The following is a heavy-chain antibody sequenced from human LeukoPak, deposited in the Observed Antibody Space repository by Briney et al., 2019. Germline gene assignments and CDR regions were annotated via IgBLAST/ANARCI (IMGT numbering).Heavy chain of an antibody. V-gene: IGHV1-2*06. CDR3: ARDWAHTIFGVVITPPFDP. Sequence: ASVKVSCKASGCTFTGYYMHWGRQAPGRGLEWMGRINPNSGGTNYAQKFQGSVTMTRDTSISTAYMELSRLRSDDTAVYYCARDWAHTIFGVVITPPFDPWGQGTLVTVSS. CDR2: INPNSGGT. J-gene: IGHJ5*02. CDR1: GCTFTGYY. D-gene: IGHD3-3*01.